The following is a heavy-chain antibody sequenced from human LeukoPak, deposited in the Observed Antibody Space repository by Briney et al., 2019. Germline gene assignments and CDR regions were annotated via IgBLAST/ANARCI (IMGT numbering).Heavy chain of an antibody. D-gene: IGHD3-22*01. CDR3: ARRFPSRYYDSSGYSAYYYYMDV. CDR1: GFTFSDYY. Sequence: LRLSCAASGFTFSDYYMSWIRQPPGKGLEWIGEINHSGSTNYNPSLKSRVTISVDTSKNQFSLKLSSVTAADTAVYYCARRFPSRYYDSSGYSAYYYYMDVWGKGTTVTISS. CDR2: INHSGST. J-gene: IGHJ6*03. V-gene: IGHV4-34*01.